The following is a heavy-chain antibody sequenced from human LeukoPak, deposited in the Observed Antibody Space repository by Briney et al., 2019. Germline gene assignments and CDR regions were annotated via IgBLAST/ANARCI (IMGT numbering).Heavy chain of an antibody. CDR2: INPNSGGT. CDR3: ARGVAAAGTPH. CDR1: GYTFTGYY. Sequence: GASVKVSCKASGYTFTGYYMHWVRQAPGQGLEWMGWINPNSGGTNYAQKFQGRVTMTRDTSINTDYMELSRLRSDDTAVYYCARGVAAAGTPHWGQGTLVGVSS. J-gene: IGHJ4*02. D-gene: IGHD6-13*01. V-gene: IGHV1-2*02.